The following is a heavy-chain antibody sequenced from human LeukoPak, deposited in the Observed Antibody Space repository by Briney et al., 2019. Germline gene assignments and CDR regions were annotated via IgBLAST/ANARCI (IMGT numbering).Heavy chain of an antibody. V-gene: IGHV3-9*01. CDR2: ISWNSGSI. D-gene: IGHD6-13*01. Sequence: GRSLRLSCAASGFTFDDYAMHWVRQAPGKGLEWVSGISWNSGSIGYADSVKGRFTISRDNAKNSLYLQMNSLRAEDTALYYCAKDIKDRPFKYSSSWYARYYYYYMDVWGKGTTVTVSS. CDR1: GFTFDDYA. J-gene: IGHJ6*03. CDR3: AKDIKDRPFKYSSSWYARYYYYYMDV.